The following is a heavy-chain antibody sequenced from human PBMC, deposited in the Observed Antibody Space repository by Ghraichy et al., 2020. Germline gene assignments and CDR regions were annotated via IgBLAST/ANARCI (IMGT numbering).Heavy chain of an antibody. J-gene: IGHJ6*02. D-gene: IGHD6-19*01. V-gene: IGHV3-48*04. CDR2: ITSSSNAI. Sequence: GGSLRLSCVASGFTFSTYSMNWVRQAPGKGLEWVSFITSSSNAIYSADSVKGRFTISRDNAKNSLLLQMNSLRVEDTAMYYCARGVGAVAGHYYHGLDVWGQGTTVTVSS. CDR3: ARGVGAVAGHYYHGLDV. CDR1: GFTFSTYS.